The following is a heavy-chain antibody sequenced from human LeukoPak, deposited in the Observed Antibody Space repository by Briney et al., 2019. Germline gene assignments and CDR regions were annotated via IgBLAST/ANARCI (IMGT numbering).Heavy chain of an antibody. V-gene: IGHV4-34*01. D-gene: IGHD5-18*01. CDR2: INHSGST. CDR1: GGSFSSYY. CDR3: ARVGARGYSYGYWAANYYGMDV. J-gene: IGHJ6*02. Sequence: SETLSLTCAVYGGSFSSYYWSWIRQPPGKGLEWIGEINHSGSTNYNPSLKSRVTISVDTSKNQFSLKLSSVTAADTAVYYCARVGARGYSYGYWAANYYGMDVWGQGITVTVSS.